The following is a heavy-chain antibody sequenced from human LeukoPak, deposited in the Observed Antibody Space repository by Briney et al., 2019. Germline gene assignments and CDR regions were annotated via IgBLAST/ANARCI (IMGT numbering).Heavy chain of an antibody. D-gene: IGHD4-17*01. CDR3: AREGNGDRSYWYFDL. CDR2: ISSDGSNE. CDR1: GFTFRNYG. Sequence: GGSLRLSCAASGFTFRNYGMHWVRQAPGKGLEWVAVISSDGSNEYYADSVKGRFTLSRDNSKNTLYLQMNSLRAEDTAVYYCAREGNGDRSYWYFDLWGRGTLVTVSS. J-gene: IGHJ2*01. V-gene: IGHV3-30*03.